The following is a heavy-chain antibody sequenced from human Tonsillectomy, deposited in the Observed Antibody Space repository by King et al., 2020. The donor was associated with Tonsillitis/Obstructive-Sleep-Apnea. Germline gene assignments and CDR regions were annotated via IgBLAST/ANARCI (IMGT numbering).Heavy chain of an antibody. V-gene: IGHV3-49*04. CDR1: GFTFGDYA. Sequence: EGQLVESGGGLVQPGRSLRLSCTASGFTFGDYAMSWVRQAPGKGLEWVGFIRSKAYGGTTEYAASVKGRFTIARDDSKSIAYLQMNSLKTEDTAVYYCTRALEHYDFWSGYYIPNHFDYWGQGTLVTVSS. J-gene: IGHJ4*02. CDR3: TRALEHYDFWSGYYIPNHFDY. CDR2: IRSKAYGGTT. D-gene: IGHD3-3*01.